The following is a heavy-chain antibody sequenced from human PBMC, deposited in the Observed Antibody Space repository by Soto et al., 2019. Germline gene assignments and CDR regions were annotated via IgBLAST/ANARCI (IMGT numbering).Heavy chain of an antibody. Sequence: SETLSLTSTVSGGSISSGDYYWSWIRQPPGKGLEWIGYIYYSGSTYYNPSLKSRVTISVDTSKNQFSLKLSSVTAADTAVYYCARVVYYDSSGYSRAYYFDYWGQGTLVTVSS. D-gene: IGHD3-22*01. CDR1: GGSISSGDYY. J-gene: IGHJ4*02. CDR3: ARVVYYDSSGYSRAYYFDY. V-gene: IGHV4-30-4*01. CDR2: IYYSGST.